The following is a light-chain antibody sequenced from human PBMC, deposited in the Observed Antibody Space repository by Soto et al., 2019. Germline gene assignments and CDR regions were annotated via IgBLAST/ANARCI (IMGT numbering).Light chain of an antibody. CDR3: QQYGSSPRT. V-gene: IGKV3-20*01. Sequence: ENVLTHSPANLSVSQGKSATLSCKASQCVSSSYFAWYQQRSGQAPRLLISAASGRATGIPDRFSGSGSGTDFSLTISRLEPEDFAVYYCQQYGSSPRTFGQGAKVDI. CDR1: QCVSSSY. CDR2: AAS. J-gene: IGKJ1*01.